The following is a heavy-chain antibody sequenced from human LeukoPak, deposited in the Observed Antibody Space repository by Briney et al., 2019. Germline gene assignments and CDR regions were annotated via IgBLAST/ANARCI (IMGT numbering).Heavy chain of an antibody. CDR3: ARDRRITIFGVVIGAHMDV. CDR2: INTDGSST. D-gene: IGHD3-3*01. CDR1: GFTFSSYW. V-gene: IGHV3-74*01. Sequence: AGGSLRLSCAASGFTFSSYWMHWVRQAPGKGLVWVSRINTDGSSTSYADSVKGRFTISRDNAKNTLYLQMNSLRAEDTAVYYCARDRRITIFGVVIGAHMDVWGKGTTVTVSS. J-gene: IGHJ6*03.